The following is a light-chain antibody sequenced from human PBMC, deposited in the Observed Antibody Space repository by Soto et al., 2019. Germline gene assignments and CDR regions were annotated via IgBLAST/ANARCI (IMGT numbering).Light chain of an antibody. CDR1: QSVSSD. CDR3: QQRSNWLHT. CDR2: DTS. J-gene: IGKJ4*02. V-gene: IGKV3-11*01. Sequence: EIVLTQSPATLSLSPGERATLSCRASQSVSSDLAWYQQKPGQAPRLLIYDTSNRATGIPARFSGSGSGTDFTLTISSLEPEDFAVYYCQQRSNWLHTFDGGTKVEIK.